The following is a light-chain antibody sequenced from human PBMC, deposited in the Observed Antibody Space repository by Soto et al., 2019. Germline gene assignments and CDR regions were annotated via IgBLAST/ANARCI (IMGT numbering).Light chain of an antibody. CDR2: DVS. Sequence: QSALTQPAYVSGSPEQSITISCTGTSSDVGGYNYVSWYQQHPGKAPKLMIYDVSNRPSGVSNRFSGSKSGNPASLTIAGLQAEDEADYYCSSYTSSSTLYDFGTGTKLTVL. CDR3: SSYTSSSTLYD. CDR1: SSDVGGYNY. J-gene: IGLJ1*01. V-gene: IGLV2-14*01.